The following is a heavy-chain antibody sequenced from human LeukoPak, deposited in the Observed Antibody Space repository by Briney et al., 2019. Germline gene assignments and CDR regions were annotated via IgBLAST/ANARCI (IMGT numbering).Heavy chain of an antibody. Sequence: GSLRLSCAASGFTVSSNYMSWVRQAPGKGLEWVSVIYSGGSTYYADSVKGRFTISRDNSKNTLYLQMNSLRAEDTAVYYCARVSDGSGSYYFIPGAFDIWGQGTMVTVSS. CDR3: ARVSDGSGSYYFIPGAFDI. D-gene: IGHD3-10*01. CDR1: GFTVSSNY. CDR2: IYSGGST. J-gene: IGHJ3*02. V-gene: IGHV3-53*01.